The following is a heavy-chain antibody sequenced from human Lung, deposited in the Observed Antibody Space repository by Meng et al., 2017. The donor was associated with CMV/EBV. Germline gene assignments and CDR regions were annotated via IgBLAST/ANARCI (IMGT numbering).Heavy chain of an antibody. CDR1: GFTFSSYA. D-gene: IGHD6-13*01. CDR3: ASRAGIATYYYYGMDV. Sequence: GGSLRLXCAASGFTFSSYAMHWVRQAPGKGLEWVAVISYDGSNKYYADSVKGRFTISRDNSKNTLYLQMNSLRAEDTAVYYRASRAGIATYYYYGMDVWGQGXTVTVSS. V-gene: IGHV3-30-3*01. CDR2: ISYDGSNK. J-gene: IGHJ6*02.